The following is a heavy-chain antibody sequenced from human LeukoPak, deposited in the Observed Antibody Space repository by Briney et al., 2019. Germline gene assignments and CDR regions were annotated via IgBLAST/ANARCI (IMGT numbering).Heavy chain of an antibody. D-gene: IGHD2-2*01. J-gene: IGHJ5*02. CDR2: IYHSGST. CDR1: GGSISSSNW. CDR3: ARGYCSSTSCYGNWFDP. V-gene: IGHV4-4*02. Sequence: SGTLSLTCAVSGGSISSSNWWSWVRQPPGKGLEWIGEIYHSGSTNYNPSLKSRVTISVDKSKNQFSLKLSSVTAADTAVYYCARGYCSSTSCYGNWFDPWGQGTLVTVSS.